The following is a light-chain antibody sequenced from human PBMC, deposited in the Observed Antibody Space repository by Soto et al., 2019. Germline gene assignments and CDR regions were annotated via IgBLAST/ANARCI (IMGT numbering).Light chain of an antibody. CDR2: SNN. V-gene: IGLV1-44*01. J-gene: IGLJ1*01. CDR3: AAWDDSLNGYV. CDR1: SSNIGSNA. Sequence: QSVLTQPPSASGTPGQRVTISCSGSSSNIGSNAVNWYQQPPGTAPKLLIYSNNQRPSGVPERFSGSKSGTSASLAISGLQSEDEADYYCAAWDDSLNGYVFVTGTKVTVL.